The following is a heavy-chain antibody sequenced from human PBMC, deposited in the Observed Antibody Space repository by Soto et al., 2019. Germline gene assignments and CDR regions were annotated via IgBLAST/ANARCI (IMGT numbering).Heavy chain of an antibody. CDR1: GGSISNCY. V-gene: IGHV4-59*01. Sequence: PSETLSLTCTVSGGSISNCYWSWIRQPPGNELEWIAYIYYNGITNYNPSLKSRVTISVDTSKNQFSLTLTSVTAADTAVYYCARGRRYYYDNTGPFYFEHWGQGTLVTVSS. J-gene: IGHJ4*02. CDR3: ARGRRYYYDNTGPFYFEH. CDR2: IYYNGIT. D-gene: IGHD3-22*01.